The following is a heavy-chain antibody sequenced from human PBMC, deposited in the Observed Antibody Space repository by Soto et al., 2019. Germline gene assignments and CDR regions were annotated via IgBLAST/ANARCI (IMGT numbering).Heavy chain of an antibody. Sequence: FRQAPGKGLEWVSDISGSGGSTSYGDSVKGRFTISRDNSKNTLYLQMNGLRAEDTAVYYCARDSSGYLASFDYWGQGTLVTVSS. D-gene: IGHD3-22*01. CDR2: ISGSGGST. V-gene: IGHV3-23*01. J-gene: IGHJ4*02. CDR3: ARDSSGYLASFDY.